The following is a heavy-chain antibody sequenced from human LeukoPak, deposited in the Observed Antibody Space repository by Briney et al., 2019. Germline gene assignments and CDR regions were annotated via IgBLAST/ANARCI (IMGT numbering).Heavy chain of an antibody. J-gene: IGHJ4*02. CDR2: ISSGGST. V-gene: IGHV3-23*01. Sequence: PGGSLRLSCAASGFTFSTYAMSWVRQAPGKGLEWVSGISSGGSTYYADSVKGRFTISRDNSKNTLYLQMNSLRAEDTAVYYCAKDRGDHVLLWFGELSYFDYWGQGTLVTVSS. CDR1: GFTFSTYA. CDR3: AKDRGDHVLLWFGELSYFDY. D-gene: IGHD3-10*01.